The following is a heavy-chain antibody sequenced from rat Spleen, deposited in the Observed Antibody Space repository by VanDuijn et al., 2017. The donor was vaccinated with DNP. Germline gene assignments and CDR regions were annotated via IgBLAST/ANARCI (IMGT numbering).Heavy chain of an antibody. J-gene: IGHJ2*01. CDR2: ISYDGSSA. CDR3: ARWYNSGYYFDY. CDR1: GFTFSDYN. Sequence: EVQLVESGGGLVQPGRSLKLSCAASGFTFSDYNMAWVRQAPKKGLEWVATISYDGSSASYRDSVKGRFTVSRDNAKSSLYLQMNSLRSEDMATYYCARWYNSGYYFDYWGQGVMVTVSS. D-gene: IGHD4-3*01. V-gene: IGHV5-7*01.